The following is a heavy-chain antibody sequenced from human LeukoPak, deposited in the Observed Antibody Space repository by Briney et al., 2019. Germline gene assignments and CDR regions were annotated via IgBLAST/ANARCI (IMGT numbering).Heavy chain of an antibody. D-gene: IGHD3-22*01. Sequence: ASVKVSCKASGYTFSDYYTHWVRQAPGQGLEWMGWINPNNGDTNYAQKFRGRVTLTRDTSLTTAYMQLSRLRSDDTAAYYCAGGITTRHFYYGMDVWGQGTTVTVSS. CDR2: INPNNGDT. CDR3: AGGITTRHFYYGMDV. J-gene: IGHJ6*02. CDR1: GYTFSDYY. V-gene: IGHV1-2*02.